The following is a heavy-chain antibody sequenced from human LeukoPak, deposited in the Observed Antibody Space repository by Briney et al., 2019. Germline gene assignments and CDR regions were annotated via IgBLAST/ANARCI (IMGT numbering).Heavy chain of an antibody. CDR2: INHSGST. D-gene: IGHD1-26*01. CDR1: GGSFSGYY. Sequence: SETLSLTCAVYGGSFSGYYWSWIRQPPGKGLEWIGEINHSGSTNYNPSLKSRVTISVDTSKNQFSLRLTSVTAADTAVYYCAIGGGATFPFDYWGQGSLVTVSS. V-gene: IGHV4-34*01. J-gene: IGHJ4*02. CDR3: AIGGGATFPFDY.